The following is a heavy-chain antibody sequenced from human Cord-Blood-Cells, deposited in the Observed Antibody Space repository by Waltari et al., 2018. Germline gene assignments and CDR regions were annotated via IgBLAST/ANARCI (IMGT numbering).Heavy chain of an antibody. CDR2: IKQDGSEK. V-gene: IGHV3-7*01. CDR3: ARPQYYDILTGYHDAFDI. J-gene: IGHJ3*02. Sequence: EVQLVGSGGGLVQPGGSLRLSCAASVFTFSIVCISWARQAPGTGLEWVANIKQDGSEKYYVDSVKGRFTISRDNAKNSLYLQMNSLRAEDTAVYYCARPQYYDILTGYHDAFDIWGQGTMVTVSS. CDR1: VFTFSIVC. D-gene: IGHD3-9*01.